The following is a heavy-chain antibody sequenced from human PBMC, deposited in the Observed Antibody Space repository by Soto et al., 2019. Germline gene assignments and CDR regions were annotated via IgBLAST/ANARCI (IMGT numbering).Heavy chain of an antibody. J-gene: IGHJ4*02. CDR3: ARTPQQWLVRGGLDY. CDR2: ISYDGNNK. D-gene: IGHD6-19*01. Sequence: QVQLVESGGGVVQPGRSLRLSCAASGFTFSSYAMHWVRQAPGKGLEWVAVISYDGNNKYYADSVKGRFTIPRDNSKNTLYLQMNSLRAEDTAVYYCARTPQQWLVRGGLDYWGQGTLVTVSS. V-gene: IGHV3-30-3*01. CDR1: GFTFSSYA.